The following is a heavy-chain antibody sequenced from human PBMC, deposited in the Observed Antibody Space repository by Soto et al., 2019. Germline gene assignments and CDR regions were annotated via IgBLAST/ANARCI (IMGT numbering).Heavy chain of an antibody. CDR2: ISSSSTYI. CDR1: GFTFSSHS. V-gene: IGHV3-21*01. CDR3: ARDLMVGSGYSYYFDY. Sequence: GGSLRLSCAASGFTFSSHSMNWVRQAPGKGLEWVSSISSSSTYIFYADSVMGRFTISRDNGKNSLYLQMNSLRAEDTAVYYWARDLMVGSGYSYYFDYWGQGTLVTVSS. J-gene: IGHJ4*02. D-gene: IGHD3-22*01.